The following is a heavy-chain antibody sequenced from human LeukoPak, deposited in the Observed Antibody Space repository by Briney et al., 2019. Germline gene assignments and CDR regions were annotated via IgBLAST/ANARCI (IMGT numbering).Heavy chain of an antibody. Sequence: SETLSLTCTVSGGSISSGGYYWSWIRQHPGKGLEWNGYIYYSGSTYYNPSLKSRVTISVDTSKNQFSLKLSSVTAADTAVYYCARGLVPAAYNWFDPWGQGTLVTVSS. V-gene: IGHV4-31*03. CDR3: ARGLVPAAYNWFDP. CDR1: GGSISSGGYY. CDR2: IYYSGST. J-gene: IGHJ5*02. D-gene: IGHD2-2*01.